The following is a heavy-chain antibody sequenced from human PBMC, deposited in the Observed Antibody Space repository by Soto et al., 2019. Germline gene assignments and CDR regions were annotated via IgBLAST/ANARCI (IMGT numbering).Heavy chain of an antibody. CDR2: ISAYNGNT. D-gene: IGHD2-15*01. Sequence: QVQLVQSGAEVKKPGASVKVSCKASGYTFTSYGISWVRQAPGQGLEWMGWISAYNGNTNYAQKLQGRVTMTTDTSTSTAYMELRSLRADDTAVYYCATGGYCSGGSCYTLSSYYYYSMGVWGQGTTVTVSS. CDR1: GYTFTSYG. CDR3: ATGGYCSGGSCYTLSSYYYYSMGV. V-gene: IGHV1-18*04. J-gene: IGHJ6*02.